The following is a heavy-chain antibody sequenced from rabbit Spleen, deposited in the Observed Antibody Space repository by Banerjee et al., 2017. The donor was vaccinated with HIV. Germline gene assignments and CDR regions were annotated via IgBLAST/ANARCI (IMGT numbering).Heavy chain of an antibody. CDR3: ARDLVGVIGWNFYL. Sequence: QEQLKESGGGLVQPGGSLTLTCKASGIDFSRGYDMCWVRLAPGKGLEWIGCIFTGNVKTYYASWAKGRFTISRTSSTTVTLRMTSLTAADTATYFCARDLVGVIGWNFYLWGQGTLVTVS. V-gene: IGHV1S45*01. CDR1: GIDFSRGYD. CDR2: IFTGNVKT. J-gene: IGHJ4*01. D-gene: IGHD1-1*01.